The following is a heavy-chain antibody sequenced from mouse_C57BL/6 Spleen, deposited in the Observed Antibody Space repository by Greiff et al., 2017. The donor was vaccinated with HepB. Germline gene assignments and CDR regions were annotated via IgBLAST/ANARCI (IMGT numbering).Heavy chain of an antibody. Sequence: VQLQQSGAELVKPGASVKLSCKASGYTFTSYWMQWVKQRPGQGLEWIGEIDPSDSYTNYNQKFKGKATLTVDTSSSTAYMQLSSLTSEDSAVYYCARALFDVWGTGTTVTVSS. CDR1: GYTFTSYW. V-gene: IGHV1-50*01. CDR2: IDPSDSYT. J-gene: IGHJ1*03. CDR3: ARALFDV.